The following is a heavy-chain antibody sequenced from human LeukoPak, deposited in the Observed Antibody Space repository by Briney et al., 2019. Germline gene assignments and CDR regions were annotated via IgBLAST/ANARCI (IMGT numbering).Heavy chain of an antibody. Sequence: KSSETLSLTCAVYGGSFSGYYWSWIRQPPGKGLEWIGEINHSGSTNYDPSLKSRVTISVDTSKNQFSLKLSSVTAADTAVYYCARGFGDYDFWSGYSPYYFDYWGQGTLVTVSS. V-gene: IGHV4-34*01. J-gene: IGHJ4*02. CDR3: ARGFGDYDFWSGYSPYYFDY. D-gene: IGHD3-3*01. CDR2: INHSGST. CDR1: GGSFSGYY.